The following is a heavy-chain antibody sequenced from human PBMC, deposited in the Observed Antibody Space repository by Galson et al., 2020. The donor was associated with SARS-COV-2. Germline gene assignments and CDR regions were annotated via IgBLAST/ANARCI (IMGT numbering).Heavy chain of an antibody. Sequence: SETLSLTCTVSGGSISSGGYYWSWIRQHPGKGLEWIGYIYYSGSTYYNPSLKSRVTISVDTSKNQFSLKLSSVTAADTAVYYCAGGGGYCSSTSCYDYYYYYMDVWGKGTTVTVSS. CDR2: IYYSGST. D-gene: IGHD2-2*01. CDR1: GGSISSGGYY. V-gene: IGHV4-31*03. CDR3: AGGGGYCSSTSCYDYYYYYMDV. J-gene: IGHJ6*03.